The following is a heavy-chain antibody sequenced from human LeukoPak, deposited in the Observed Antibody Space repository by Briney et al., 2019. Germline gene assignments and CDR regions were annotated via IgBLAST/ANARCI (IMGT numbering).Heavy chain of an antibody. Sequence: SQTLSLTCAVSGGSISSGGYSWSWIRQPPGKGLEWIGYIYHSGSTYYNPSLKSRVTISVDRSKNQFSLKLSSVTAADTAVYYCARGTGFSGHDSEASYGMDVWGQGTTVTVSS. CDR3: ARGTGFSGHDSEASYGMDV. CDR2: IYHSGST. D-gene: IGHD5-12*01. CDR1: GGSISSGGYS. V-gene: IGHV4-30-2*01. J-gene: IGHJ6*02.